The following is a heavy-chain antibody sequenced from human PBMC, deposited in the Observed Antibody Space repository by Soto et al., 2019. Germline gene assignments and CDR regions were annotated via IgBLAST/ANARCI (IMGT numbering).Heavy chain of an antibody. CDR3: ARLQYSSPDAFDI. CDR2: IYPGDSDT. CDR1: GYSFTSYW. V-gene: IGHV5-51*01. Sequence: PGESLKISCKGSGYSFTSYWIGWVRQMPGKGLEWMEIIYPGDSDTRYSPSFQGQVTISADKSISTAYLQWSSLKASDTAMYYCARLQYSSPDAFDIWGQGTMVTVSS. D-gene: IGHD6-13*01. J-gene: IGHJ3*02.